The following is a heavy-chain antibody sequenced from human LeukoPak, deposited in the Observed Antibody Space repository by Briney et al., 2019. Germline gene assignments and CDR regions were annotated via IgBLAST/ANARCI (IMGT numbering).Heavy chain of an antibody. CDR2: FYDSGNT. Sequence: RSSETLSLTCTVSGYSISSGYYWGWIRQPPGKGLEWIGSFYDSGNTYYNPSLKSRVTISVDKSKNQFSLKLSSVTAADTAVYYCARRTVTPLDYYFDYWGQGTLVTVSS. CDR1: GYSISSGYY. D-gene: IGHD4-17*01. CDR3: ARRTVTPLDYYFDY. V-gene: IGHV4-38-2*02. J-gene: IGHJ4*02.